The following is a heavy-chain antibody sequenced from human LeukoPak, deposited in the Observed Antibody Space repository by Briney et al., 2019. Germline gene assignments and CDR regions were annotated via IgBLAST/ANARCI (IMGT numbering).Heavy chain of an antibody. V-gene: IGHV3-74*01. CDR1: GFTFNLYW. Sequence: GGSLRLSCAASGFTFNLYWIHWVRQPPGKGLEWLSRISDDGTTTNYADSVKGRFTISRDNAKNTLYLQMHSLRVDDTAVYYCVRDGGGTTPYDCWGQGTLVTVS. D-gene: IGHD1-7*01. J-gene: IGHJ4*02. CDR3: VRDGGGTTPYDC. CDR2: ISDDGTTT.